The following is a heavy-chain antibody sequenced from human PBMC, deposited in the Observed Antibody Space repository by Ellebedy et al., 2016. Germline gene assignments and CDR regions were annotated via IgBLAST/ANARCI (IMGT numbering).Heavy chain of an antibody. CDR1: GYSFTSYW. J-gene: IGHJ5*02. CDR2: IYPGDSDT. D-gene: IGHD1-26*01. V-gene: IGHV5-51*01. CDR3: ARAGVVGATIEGNWFDP. Sequence: GESLKISCKGSGYSFTSYWIGWVRQMPGKGLEWMGIIYPGDSDTRYSPSFQGQVTISADKSISTAYLQWSSLKASDTAMYYCARAGVVGATIEGNWFDPWGQGTLVTVSS.